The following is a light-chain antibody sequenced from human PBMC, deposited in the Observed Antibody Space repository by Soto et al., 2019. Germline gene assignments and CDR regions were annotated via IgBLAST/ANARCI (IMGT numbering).Light chain of an antibody. CDR1: SSNIGSNT. V-gene: IGLV1-44*01. J-gene: IGLJ2*01. CDR3: AAWDDSLNGPYVV. CDR2: SNN. Sequence: QSVLTQPPSASGTPGQRVTISCSGSSSNIGSNTVNWYQQLPGTAPKLLIYSNNQRPSGVPDRYSGSKSGTSASLAISGLQSEYEADYYCAAWDDSLNGPYVVFGGGTKLTVL.